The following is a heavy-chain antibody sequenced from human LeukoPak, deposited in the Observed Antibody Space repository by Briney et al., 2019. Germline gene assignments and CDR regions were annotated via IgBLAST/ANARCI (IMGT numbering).Heavy chain of an antibody. D-gene: IGHD1-1*01. Sequence: GGSLRLSCAASGFTFSSYEMNWVRQAPGKGLEWVSYISSSSTTIYYADSVKGRFTISRDNAKNSLFLQMNSLRDEDTAVYYCARGYLYAFDIWGQGTVVTVSS. V-gene: IGHV3-48*03. CDR1: GFTFSSYE. J-gene: IGHJ3*02. CDR2: ISSSSTTI. CDR3: ARGYLYAFDI.